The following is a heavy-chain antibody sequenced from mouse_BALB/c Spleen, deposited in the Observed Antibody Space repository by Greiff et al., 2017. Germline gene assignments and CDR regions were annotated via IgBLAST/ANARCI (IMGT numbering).Heavy chain of an antibody. V-gene: IGHV14-1*02. Sequence: VQLQQSGAELVRPGALVKLSCTASGFNIKDYYMHWVKQRPEQGLEWIGWIDPENGNTIYDPKFQGKASITADTSSNTAYLQLSSLTSEDTAVYYCARATYYGNYGPWAYWGQGTLVTVSA. D-gene: IGHD2-10*01. CDR3: ARATYYGNYGPWAY. CDR2: IDPENGNT. J-gene: IGHJ3*01. CDR1: GFNIKDYY.